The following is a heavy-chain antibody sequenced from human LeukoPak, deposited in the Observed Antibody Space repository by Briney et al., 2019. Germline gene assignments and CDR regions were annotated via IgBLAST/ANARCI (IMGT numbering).Heavy chain of an antibody. CDR1: GFTFSSYG. D-gene: IGHD4-23*01. CDR3: AKSVAAVVPKAYYFDY. Sequence: GGSLRLSCAASGFTFSSYGMSWVRQAPGKGLEWVSVISGSGGSTYYADSVKGRFTISRDNSKNTLYLQMNSLRAEDTAVYYCAKSVAAVVPKAYYFDYWGQGTLVTVSS. CDR2: ISGSGGST. V-gene: IGHV3-23*01. J-gene: IGHJ4*02.